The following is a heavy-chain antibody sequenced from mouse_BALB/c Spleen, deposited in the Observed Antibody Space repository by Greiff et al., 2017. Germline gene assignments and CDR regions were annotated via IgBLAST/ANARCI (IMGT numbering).Heavy chain of an antibody. Sequence: EVQLQESGAELVKPGASVKLSCTASGFNIKDTYMHWVKQRPEQGLEWIGRIDPANGNTKYDPKFQGKATITADTSSNTAYLQLSSLTSEDTAVYYCARAIYYYGSSPHYYAMDYWGQGTSVTVSS. CDR2: IDPANGNT. D-gene: IGHD1-1*01. J-gene: IGHJ4*01. V-gene: IGHV14-3*02. CDR1: GFNIKDTY. CDR3: ARAIYYYGSSPHYYAMDY.